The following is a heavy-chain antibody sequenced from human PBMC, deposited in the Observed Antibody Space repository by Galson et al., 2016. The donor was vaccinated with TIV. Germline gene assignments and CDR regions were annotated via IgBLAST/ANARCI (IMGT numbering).Heavy chain of an antibody. CDR2: IYPGNYHT. V-gene: IGHV5-51*01. Sequence: QSGAEVKKTGESLKISCRGSGYPFSGYYIGWVRQVPGKGLEWMGIIYPGNYHTVYSPSFEGQVTISADQSTTTAYLQGNSLKASDTAMYYCARHDSSAFSNWYFNLWGRGTLVTVSS. J-gene: IGHJ2*01. CDR1: GYPFSGYY. CDR3: ARHDSSAFSNWYFNL. D-gene: IGHD3-22*01.